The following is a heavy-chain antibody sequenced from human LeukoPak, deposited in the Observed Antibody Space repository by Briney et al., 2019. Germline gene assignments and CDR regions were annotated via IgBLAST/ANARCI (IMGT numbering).Heavy chain of an antibody. CDR3: ASGKYRYGDNWFDP. Sequence: GGSLRLSCAASGLAFSSHWMSWVRQAPGKWLEWVANINKDGSETRYLDSVRGRFTISRDNAKDSVYLQMNSLRAEDTAVYFCASGKYRYGDNWFDPWGQGTLVTVSS. J-gene: IGHJ5*02. CDR2: INKDGSET. V-gene: IGHV3-7*02. CDR1: GLAFSSHW. D-gene: IGHD5-18*01.